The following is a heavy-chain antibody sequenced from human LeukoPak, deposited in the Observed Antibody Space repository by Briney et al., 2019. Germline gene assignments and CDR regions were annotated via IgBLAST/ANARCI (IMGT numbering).Heavy chain of an antibody. CDR3: AKGAGIQLWPSSDY. Sequence: PGGSLRLSCTASGFTFSSYAMNRVRQAPGKGLEWVSTISTSGGSTYYADSVKGRFTISRDNSKNTLYLQVNSLRAEDTAIYYCAKGAGIQLWPSSDYWGQGTLVTVSS. V-gene: IGHV3-23*01. D-gene: IGHD5-18*01. J-gene: IGHJ4*02. CDR2: ISTSGGST. CDR1: GFTFSSYA.